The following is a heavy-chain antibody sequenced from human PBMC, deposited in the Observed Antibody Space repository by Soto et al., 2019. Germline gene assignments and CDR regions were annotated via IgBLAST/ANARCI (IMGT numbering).Heavy chain of an antibody. Sequence: GGSLRLSCAASGFTFSSYAMSWVRQAPGKGLEWVSAISGSGGSTYYADSVKGRFTISRDNSKNTLYLQMNSLRAEDTAVYYCAKWAGVQLRYFDWLLFLGSYFDYWGQGTLVTVSS. V-gene: IGHV3-23*01. D-gene: IGHD3-9*01. CDR3: AKWAGVQLRYFDWLLFLGSYFDY. CDR2: ISGSGGST. CDR1: GFTFSSYA. J-gene: IGHJ4*02.